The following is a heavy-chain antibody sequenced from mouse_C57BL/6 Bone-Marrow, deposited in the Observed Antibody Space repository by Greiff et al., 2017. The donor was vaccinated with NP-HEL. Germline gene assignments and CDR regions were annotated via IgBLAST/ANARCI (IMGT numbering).Heavy chain of an antibody. CDR2: IYPGGGYT. CDR3: ARYYYGSSYDYFDY. D-gene: IGHD1-1*01. V-gene: IGHV1-63*01. Sequence: QVQLQQSGAELVRPGTSVKMSCKASGYTFTNYWIGWAKQRPGHGLEWIGDIYPGGGYTNYNEKFKGKATLTADNSSSTAYMQFSSLTSEDSAIYYCARYYYGSSYDYFDYWGQGTTLTVSS. J-gene: IGHJ2*01. CDR1: GYTFTNYW.